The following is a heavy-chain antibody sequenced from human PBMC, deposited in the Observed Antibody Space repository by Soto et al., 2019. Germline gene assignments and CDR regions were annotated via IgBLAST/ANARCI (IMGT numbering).Heavy chain of an antibody. CDR2: ILPIFGSP. CDR3: VFGDCTSSSCSYYFYGLDV. Sequence: GASVKVSCKASGGNFRRYAISWVRQATGQGLEWMGGILPIFGSPSHAQKFRDRVTITADESTSTAYLELTSLTSDDTAIYYCVFGDCTSSSCSYYFYGLDVWGQGTTVTVSS. V-gene: IGHV1-69*13. J-gene: IGHJ6*02. CDR1: GGNFRRYA. D-gene: IGHD2-2*01.